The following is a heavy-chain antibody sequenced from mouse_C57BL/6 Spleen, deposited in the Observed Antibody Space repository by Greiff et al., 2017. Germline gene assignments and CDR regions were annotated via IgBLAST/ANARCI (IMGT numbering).Heavy chain of an antibody. CDR1: GITFSAYY. CDR3: ARSGNYLDY. CDR2: IRNKANGYTT. J-gene: IGHJ2*01. D-gene: IGHD1-1*02. V-gene: IGHV7-3*01. Sequence: EAAGITFSAYYMSCVRQPPGQAFERLGFIRNKANGYTTEYRASMKGRFTISRDNSQSILYLQMTALRAENRATYFCARSGNYLDYWGQATTLTVSS.